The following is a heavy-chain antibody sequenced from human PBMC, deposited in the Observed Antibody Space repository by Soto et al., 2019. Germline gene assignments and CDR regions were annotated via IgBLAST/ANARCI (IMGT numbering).Heavy chain of an antibody. CDR3: AREYSSFEY. V-gene: IGHV4-59*01. CDR2: THYSGST. Sequence: QVQLQESGPGLVKPSETLSLTCTVSGRSISTYYWSWIRQPPGKGLEWIGYTHYSGSTSYNPPLNSRVTISVDTSKNQFSLKLSSVTAADTAVYYCAREYSSFEYWGQGILVSVSS. CDR1: GRSISTYY. J-gene: IGHJ4*02. D-gene: IGHD6-19*01.